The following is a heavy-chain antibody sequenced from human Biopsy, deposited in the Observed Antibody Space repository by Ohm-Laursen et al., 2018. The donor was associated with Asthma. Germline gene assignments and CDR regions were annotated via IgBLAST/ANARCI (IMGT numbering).Heavy chain of an antibody. D-gene: IGHD5-24*01. V-gene: IGHV3-30-3*01. J-gene: IGHJ6*02. CDR1: GFTFSSYA. Sequence: SLRLSCTASGFTFSSYAMHWVRQAPGRGLELVAVISYDGYKKYYADSVKGRFTISRDNSKNTLYLQMNSLRAEDTAVYYCAKKITSRGGMDVWGQGTTVTVSS. CDR3: AKKITSRGGMDV. CDR2: ISYDGYKK.